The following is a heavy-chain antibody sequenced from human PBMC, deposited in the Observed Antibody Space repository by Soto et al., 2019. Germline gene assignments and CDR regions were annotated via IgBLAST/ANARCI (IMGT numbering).Heavy chain of an antibody. Sequence: EVQLVQSGAEVKKPGESLRISCKGSGYSFISQWISWVRQMPGKGLEWMGRIDPSDSYSHCSPSFQGHVTISTDKSISTAYLQWSSLKASDTALYYCARLGSERAFDIWGQGTMVTVSS. D-gene: IGHD6-25*01. J-gene: IGHJ3*02. CDR1: GYSFISQW. V-gene: IGHV5-10-1*03. CDR2: IDPSDSYS. CDR3: ARLGSERAFDI.